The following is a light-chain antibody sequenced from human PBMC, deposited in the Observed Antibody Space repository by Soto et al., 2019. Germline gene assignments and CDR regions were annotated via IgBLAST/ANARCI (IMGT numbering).Light chain of an antibody. CDR3: SSYTTRTTLYV. J-gene: IGLJ1*01. V-gene: IGLV2-14*01. CDR1: SSDVGSYNY. CDR2: EVS. Sequence: QSVPTQPASVSGSPGQSITISCTGTSSDVGSYNYVSWYQLHPGKAPKLMIYEVSNRPSGVSNRFSGSKSGDTASLTISGLQAEDEADYYCSSYTTRTTLYVFGTGTKV.